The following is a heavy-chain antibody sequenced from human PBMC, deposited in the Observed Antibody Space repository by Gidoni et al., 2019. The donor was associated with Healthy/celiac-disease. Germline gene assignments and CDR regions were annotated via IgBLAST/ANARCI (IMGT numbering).Heavy chain of an antibody. CDR1: GYTFTSYG. CDR3: ARRRTYYYDSSGYEDY. V-gene: IGHV1-18*01. CDR2: ISAYNGNT. Sequence: QVQLVQSGAEVKKPGASVKVSCKASGYTFTSYGISWVRQAPGQGLEGMGWISAYNGNTNDAQKLQGRVTMTTDTSTSTAYMELRSRRSDDTAVYYCARRRTYYYDSSGYEDYWGQGTLVTVSS. D-gene: IGHD3-22*01. J-gene: IGHJ4*02.